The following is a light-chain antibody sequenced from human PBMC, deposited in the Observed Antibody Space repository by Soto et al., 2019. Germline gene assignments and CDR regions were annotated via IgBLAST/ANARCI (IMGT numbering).Light chain of an antibody. Sequence: QSVLTQPASVSGSPGQSITISCTGTSSDVGCYNYVSWYQHHPGKAPKLIIYDVTNRPSGVSNPFSGSKSGNTASLTISGLQPEDEADYYCSSYTTSNTRQIVFGTGTKVTVL. J-gene: IGLJ1*01. CDR3: SSYTTSNTRQIV. V-gene: IGLV2-14*03. CDR2: DVT. CDR1: SSDVGCYNY.